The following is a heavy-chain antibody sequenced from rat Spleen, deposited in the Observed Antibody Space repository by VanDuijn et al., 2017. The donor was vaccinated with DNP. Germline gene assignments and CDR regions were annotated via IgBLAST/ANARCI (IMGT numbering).Heavy chain of an antibody. CDR2: ITYSGNT. CDR3: ARLNYGSLDY. J-gene: IGHJ2*01. V-gene: IGHV3-4*01. Sequence: EIQLQESGPGLVKPSQSLSLTCSVTGYTITSGYDWSWIRKFPGNKMEWMGYITYSGNTNYNPSLKSRISITRDTSRNQFFLQLNSVTTEDTATYYCARLNYGSLDYWGQGVMVTVSS. CDR1: GYTITSGY. D-gene: IGHD1-3*01.